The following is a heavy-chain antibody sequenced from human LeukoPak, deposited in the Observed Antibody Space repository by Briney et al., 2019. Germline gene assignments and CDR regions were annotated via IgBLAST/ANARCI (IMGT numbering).Heavy chain of an antibody. V-gene: IGHV3-21*01. D-gene: IGHD3-22*01. J-gene: IGHJ4*02. CDR2: ISSSSSYI. CDR3: ARDPGAIVVVMETFFDY. CDR1: GFTFSTNS. Sequence: GGSLRLSCAASGFTFSTNSMNWVRQAPGKGLEWVSSISSSSSYIYYADSVKGRFTISRDNAKNSLYLQMNSLRAEDTAVYYCARDPGAIVVVMETFFDYWGQGTLVTVSS.